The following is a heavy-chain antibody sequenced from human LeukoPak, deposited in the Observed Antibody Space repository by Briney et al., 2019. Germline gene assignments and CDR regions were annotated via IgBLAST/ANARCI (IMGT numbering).Heavy chain of an antibody. CDR3: ARGILPRGYSHFDY. D-gene: IGHD6-13*01. Sequence: ASVKVSCKASGFTFTSSAVQWVRQARGQRLEWIGWIVVGSGNTNYAQKFQERVTITRDMSTSTAYMELSSLRSEDTAVYYCARGILPRGYSHFDYWGQGTLVTVSS. CDR1: GFTFTSSA. J-gene: IGHJ4*02. V-gene: IGHV1-58*01. CDR2: IVVGSGNT.